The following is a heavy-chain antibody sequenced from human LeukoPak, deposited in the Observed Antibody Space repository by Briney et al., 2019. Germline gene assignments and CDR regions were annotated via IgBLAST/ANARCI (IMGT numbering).Heavy chain of an antibody. CDR3: ARELAGINPSYYYYYGMDV. CDR2: INPTGGST. Sequence: GASLKVSCKASGYTFTSYDMHWVRQAPGQGLEWMGIINPTGGSTSYAQKFQGRVTMTRDTSTSTVYMELSSLRSEDTAVYYCARELAGINPSYYYYYGMDVWGQGTTVTVSS. CDR1: GYTFTSYD. J-gene: IGHJ6*02. V-gene: IGHV1-46*01. D-gene: IGHD6-19*01.